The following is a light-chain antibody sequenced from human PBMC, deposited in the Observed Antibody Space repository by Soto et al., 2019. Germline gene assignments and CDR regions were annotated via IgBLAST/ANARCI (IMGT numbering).Light chain of an antibody. Sequence: EIVLTQSPGTLSLSPGERATLSCRASQSVSNNSLAWYLQKPGQAPRLLIYSASSRATGIPDSFSGSGSGTDITLTISRFEPENFAAYYCQLYSTYPMFTFGRGNRLEIK. CDR3: QLYSTYPMFT. CDR1: QSVSNNS. CDR2: SAS. V-gene: IGKV3-20*01. J-gene: IGKJ2*01.